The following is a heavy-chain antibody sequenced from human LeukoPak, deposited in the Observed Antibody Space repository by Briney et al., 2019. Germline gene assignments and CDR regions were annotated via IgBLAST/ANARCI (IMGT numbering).Heavy chain of an antibody. CDR1: GFDVSRNS. CDR3: ARDVDLTVTRIVDP. D-gene: IGHD3-9*01. Sequence: GGSLRLSCEVSGFDVSRNSMSWVRQAPGKGLEWVSVIFAGGGAGGDAHYGDSVRGRFTTSRDDSKNTLYLQMNSLRAEDTAVYYCARDVDLTVTRIVDPWGQGTLVTVSS. J-gene: IGHJ5*02. V-gene: IGHV3-53*01. CDR2: IFAGGGAGGDA.